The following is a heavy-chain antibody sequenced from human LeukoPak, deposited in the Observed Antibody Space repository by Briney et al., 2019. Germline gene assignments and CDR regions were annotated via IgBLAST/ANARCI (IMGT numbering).Heavy chain of an antibody. CDR1: GLTFRSYG. CDR3: ARGTVAGKAPY. V-gene: IGHV3-30*03. J-gene: IGHJ4*02. D-gene: IGHD6-19*01. CDR2: ISYDGSNK. Sequence: GGSLRLSCAVSGLTFRSYGMHWVRQAPGKGLEWVAIISYDGSNKYYADSVKGRFTISKDNSHNTLYLQMNSLRAEDTAVYYCARGTVAGKAPYWGQGTLVTVSS.